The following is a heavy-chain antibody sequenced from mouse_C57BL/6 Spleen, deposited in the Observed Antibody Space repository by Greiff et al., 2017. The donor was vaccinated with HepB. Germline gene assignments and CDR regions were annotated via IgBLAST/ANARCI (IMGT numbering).Heavy chain of an antibody. V-gene: IGHV5-12*01. D-gene: IGHD1-1*01. J-gene: IGHJ4*01. Sequence: EVHLVESGGGLVQPGGSLKLSCAASGFTFSDYYMYWVRQTPEKRLEWVAYISNGGGSTYYPDTVKGRFTISRDNAKNTLYLQMSRLKSEDTAMYYCARQDYGNYAMDYWGQGTSVTVSS. CDR3: ARQDYGNYAMDY. CDR1: GFTFSDYY. CDR2: ISNGGGST.